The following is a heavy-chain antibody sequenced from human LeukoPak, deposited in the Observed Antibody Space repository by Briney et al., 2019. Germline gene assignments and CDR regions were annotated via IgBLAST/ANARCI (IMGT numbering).Heavy chain of an antibody. CDR1: GYTFTSYW. Sequence: GESLKISCKGSGYTFTSYWIGWVRQMPGKGLEWMGIIYPGDSDTRYSPSFQGQVTISADKSISTAYLQWNSLKASGTAMYYCARHEAYYGSLGFDYWGQGTLVTVSP. D-gene: IGHD1-26*01. CDR3: ARHEAYYGSLGFDY. V-gene: IGHV5-51*01. J-gene: IGHJ4*02. CDR2: IYPGDSDT.